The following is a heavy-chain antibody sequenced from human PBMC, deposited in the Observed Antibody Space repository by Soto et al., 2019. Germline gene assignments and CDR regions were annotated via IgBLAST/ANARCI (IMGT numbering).Heavy chain of an antibody. CDR3: ATPTTVTTFLHHYYYYGMDV. CDR2: MNPNSGNT. V-gene: IGHV1-8*01. J-gene: IGHJ6*02. D-gene: IGHD4-17*01. Sequence: VASVKVSCKASGYTFTSYDINWVRQATGQGLEWMGWMNPNSGNTGYAQKFQGRVTMTRNTSISTAYMELSSLRSEDTAVYYCATPTTVTTFLHHYYYYGMDVWAQGTTVTVSS. CDR1: GYTFTSYD.